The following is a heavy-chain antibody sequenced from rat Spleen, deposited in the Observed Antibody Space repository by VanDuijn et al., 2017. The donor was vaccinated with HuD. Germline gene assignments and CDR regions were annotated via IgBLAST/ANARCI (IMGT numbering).Heavy chain of an antibody. CDR2: INYDGRSS. D-gene: IGHD1-9*01. CDR3: ARRHYGYTDYFDY. V-gene: IGHV5-29*01. Sequence: EVQLVESDGGLVQPGRSLKLSCAASGFTFSNYGLAWVRQAPKKGLEWVASINYDGRSSYYRDSVKGRFTISRDNANSTLYLQMDSLRSEDTATYYCARRHYGYTDYFDYWGQGVMVTVSS. CDR1: GFTFSNYG. J-gene: IGHJ2*01.